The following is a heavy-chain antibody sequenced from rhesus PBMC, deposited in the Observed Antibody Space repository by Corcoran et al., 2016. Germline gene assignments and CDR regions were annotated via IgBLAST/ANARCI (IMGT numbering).Heavy chain of an antibody. CDR3: ARGVLQYLDWLSYYFDY. V-gene: IGHV4S14*01. Sequence: QVQLQESGPGLVKPSETLSLTCAVSGYSISSNYWNWIRQLPGRGLEWIGTIYGSGGRNYLNPSRKRRVTLSVEMSKNQFTLKLSSVTAADTAIYYCARGVLQYLDWLSYYFDYWGQGVLVTVSS. CDR2: IYGSGGRN. J-gene: IGHJ4*01. CDR1: GYSISSNY. D-gene: IGHD3-3*01.